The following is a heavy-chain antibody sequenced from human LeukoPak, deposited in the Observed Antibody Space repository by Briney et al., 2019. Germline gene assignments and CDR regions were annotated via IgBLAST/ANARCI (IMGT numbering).Heavy chain of an antibody. J-gene: IGHJ5*02. CDR3: VRDRAEGRAWVEFDP. CDR2: LYSNGGT. CDR1: GFSVSSYG. Sequence: GGSLRLSCVASGFSVSSYGMSWGRQAPGKAPEWVSLLYSNGGTYYADSVKGRFIISRDNSKNTLYLQMNNLRVEDTAVYHCVRDRAEGRAWVEFDPWGQGTVVTVSS. V-gene: IGHV3-66*03.